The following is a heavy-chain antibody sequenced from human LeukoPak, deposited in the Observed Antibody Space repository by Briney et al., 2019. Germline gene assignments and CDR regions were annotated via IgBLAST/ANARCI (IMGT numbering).Heavy chain of an antibody. Sequence: PGGSLRLSCAASGFTFSNAWMSWVRQAPGKGLEWVGRIKSKTDGETTDYAAPVKGRFTISRDDSKNTLYLQMNSLQTEDTAVYYCATDFYDTTWGQGTLVTVSS. CDR1: GFTFSNAW. J-gene: IGHJ5*02. CDR2: IKSKTDGETT. D-gene: IGHD3-22*01. V-gene: IGHV3-15*01. CDR3: ATDFYDTT.